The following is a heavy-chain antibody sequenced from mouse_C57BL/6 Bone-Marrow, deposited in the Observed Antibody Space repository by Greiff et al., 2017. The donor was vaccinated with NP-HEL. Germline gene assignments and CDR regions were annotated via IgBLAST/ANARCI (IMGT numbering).Heavy chain of an antibody. Sequence: QVQLQQPGAELVRPGSSVKLSCKASGYTFTSYWMDWVKQRPGQGLEWIGNIYPSDSETHYNQKFKDKATLTGDKSSSTAYMQLSSLTSEDSAVYYCARRGSDYYGSSSYWYFDVWGTGTTVTVSS. CDR3: ARRGSDYYGSSSYWYFDV. CDR1: GYTFTSYW. D-gene: IGHD1-1*01. CDR2: IYPSDSET. J-gene: IGHJ1*03. V-gene: IGHV1-61*01.